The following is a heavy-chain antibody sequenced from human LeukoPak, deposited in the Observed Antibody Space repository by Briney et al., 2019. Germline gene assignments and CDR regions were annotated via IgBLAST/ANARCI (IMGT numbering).Heavy chain of an antibody. Sequence: ASVKVSCKAPGYTFTSYGISWVRQAPGQGLEWMGWISAYNGDTNYAQKLQGRVTMTTDTSTTTTYMELRSLRSDDTAVYYCASPPPYYYDSSGYYLSYWGQGTLVTVSS. J-gene: IGHJ4*02. CDR1: GYTFTSYG. D-gene: IGHD3-22*01. CDR2: ISAYNGDT. CDR3: ASPPPYYYDSSGYYLSY. V-gene: IGHV1-18*01.